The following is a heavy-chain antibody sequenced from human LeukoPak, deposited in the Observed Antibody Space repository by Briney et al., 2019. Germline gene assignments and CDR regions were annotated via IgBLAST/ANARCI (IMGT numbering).Heavy chain of an antibody. V-gene: IGHV3-74*01. Sequence: GGSLRLSCVASGFTLSSHWRHWVRQGRGKGRRWVSRINGDGSRIHYADSVKDRFTISRDNAKNTLYPQMNSLRGDDTAIYYCARDALGGRTKFDSWGQGSLVTVSS. D-gene: IGHD3-16*01. CDR1: GFTLSSHW. J-gene: IGHJ4*02. CDR2: INGDGSRI. CDR3: ARDALGGRTKFDS.